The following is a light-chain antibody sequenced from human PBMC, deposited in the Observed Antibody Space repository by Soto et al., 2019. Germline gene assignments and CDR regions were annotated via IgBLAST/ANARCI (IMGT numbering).Light chain of an antibody. J-gene: IGKJ4*01. CDR3: QQTSNTLGT. CDR2: AAS. CDR1: QRISNY. Sequence: IQMTQSPSSLSASLGDRVTITCRASQRISNYLNWYQQKPGKAPKLLISAASNLQSGVASRFSGSGSGTDFTLTISSLQPDDSATYYCQQTSNTLGTFGGGTKVEIK. V-gene: IGKV1-39*01.